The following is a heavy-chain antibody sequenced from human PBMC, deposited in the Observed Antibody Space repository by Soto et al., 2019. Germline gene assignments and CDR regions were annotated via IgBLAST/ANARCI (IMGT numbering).Heavy chain of an antibody. J-gene: IGHJ4*02. V-gene: IGHV1-18*04. Sequence: ASVKVSCKASGYTFTSYGISWGRQAPGQGLEWMGWISAYNGNTNYAQKLQGRVTMTTDTSTSTAYMELRSLRSADTAVYYCARVGGWTPTRHFDYWGQGTLVTVSS. CDR1: GYTFTSYG. CDR2: ISAYNGNT. D-gene: IGHD6-19*01. CDR3: ARVGGWTPTRHFDY.